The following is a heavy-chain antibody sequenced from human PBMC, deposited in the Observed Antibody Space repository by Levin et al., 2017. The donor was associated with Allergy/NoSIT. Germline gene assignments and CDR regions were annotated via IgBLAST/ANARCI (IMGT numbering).Heavy chain of an antibody. CDR1: GFTFSNYG. CDR3: GKDTSNWYVDF. V-gene: IGHV3-23*01. J-gene: IGHJ4*02. CDR2: INGYGSRT. D-gene: IGHD4-11*01. Sequence: VASVKVSCAASGFTFSNYGITWVRQAPGKGLEWVSNINGYGSRTYYADSVKGRFTISRDNSRNTVYLQMKDLRADDTAVYYCGKDTSNWYVDFWGQGTLVTVSS.